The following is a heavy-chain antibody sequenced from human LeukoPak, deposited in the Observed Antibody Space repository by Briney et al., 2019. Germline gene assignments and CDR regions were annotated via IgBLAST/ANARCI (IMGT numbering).Heavy chain of an antibody. Sequence: GGSLRLSCAASGFTFSSYAMSWVRQAPGKGLEWVSDVSGSGGTTYYADSVKGRFTISRDNSKNTLYLQMNSLRAEDTAVYYCAKDGGDNGDYLSSYYYYMDVWGKGTTVTVSS. CDR2: VSGSGGTT. J-gene: IGHJ6*03. V-gene: IGHV3-23*01. CDR1: GFTFSSYA. CDR3: AKDGGDNGDYLSSYYYYMDV. D-gene: IGHD4-17*01.